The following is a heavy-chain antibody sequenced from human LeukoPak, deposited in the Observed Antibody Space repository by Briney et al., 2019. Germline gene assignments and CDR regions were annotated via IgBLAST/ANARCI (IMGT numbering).Heavy chain of an antibody. Sequence: ASVKVSCRASGYTFTDYYIHWVRQAPGQGLEWTGWINPNSGGTSYAQKFQGSVTMTRDTSISTAYMELSRLRSDDTAVFYCARDNGGPKYYFASWGQGTLVTVSS. D-gene: IGHD3-16*01. CDR2: INPNSGGT. J-gene: IGHJ4*02. CDR3: ARDNGGPKYYFAS. V-gene: IGHV1-2*02. CDR1: GYTFTDYY.